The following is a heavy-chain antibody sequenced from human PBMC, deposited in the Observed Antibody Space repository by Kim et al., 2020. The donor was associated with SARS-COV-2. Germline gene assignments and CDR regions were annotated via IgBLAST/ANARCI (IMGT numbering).Heavy chain of an antibody. D-gene: IGHD3-9*01. V-gene: IGHV1-24*01. CDR2: FDPEDGET. J-gene: IGHJ4*02. Sequence: ASVKVSCKVSGYTLTELSMHWVRQAPGKGLEWMGGFDPEDGETIYAQKFQGRVTMTEDTSTDTAYMELSSLRSEDTAVYYCATDPIYDILTGSGHWGQGTLVTVSS. CDR3: ATDPIYDILTGSGH. CDR1: GYTLTELS.